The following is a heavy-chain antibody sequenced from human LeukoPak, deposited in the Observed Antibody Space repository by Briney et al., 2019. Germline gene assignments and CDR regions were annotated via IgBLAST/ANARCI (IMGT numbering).Heavy chain of an antibody. CDR3: AKSHYYDSSGSPDY. V-gene: IGHV3-74*01. CDR2: INSDGSWT. CDR1: GNYW. D-gene: IGHD3-22*01. J-gene: IGHJ4*02. Sequence: GGSLRLSCAASGNYWMHWVRQAPGKGLVWVSHINSDGSWTSYADSVKGRFTISKDNAKNTAYLQMNNLRAEDTAVYYCAKSHYYDSSGSPDYWGQGTLVTVSS.